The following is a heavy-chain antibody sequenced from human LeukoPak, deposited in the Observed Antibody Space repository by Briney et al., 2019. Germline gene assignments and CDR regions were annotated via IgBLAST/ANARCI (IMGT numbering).Heavy chain of an antibody. D-gene: IGHD6-19*01. CDR2: LYYSGST. CDR1: GDSISSSSYY. CDR3: AKGAGPPWFDP. J-gene: IGHJ5*02. Sequence: SETLSLTCTVSGDSISSSSYYWGWIRQPPGKGLEWLGSLYYSGSTYYNPSLKSRVTISVDTSKNQFSLKLSSGTAADTAVYYCAKGAGPPWFDPWGQGTLVTVSS. V-gene: IGHV4-39*01.